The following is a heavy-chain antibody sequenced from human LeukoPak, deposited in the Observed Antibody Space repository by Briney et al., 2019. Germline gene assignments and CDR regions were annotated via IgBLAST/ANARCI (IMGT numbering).Heavy chain of an antibody. CDR1: GGSISSYY. CDR2: MYYSERP. Sequence: SETLSLTCTVSGGSISSYYWSWIRQPPGKGLEWIGYMYYSERPNYNPSLKSRVTISVDTSKNQFSLKLTSVTAADTAVYYCARRGGSPLGAFDIWGQGTMVTVSS. D-gene: IGHD1-26*01. J-gene: IGHJ3*02. CDR3: ARRGGSPLGAFDI. V-gene: IGHV4-59*01.